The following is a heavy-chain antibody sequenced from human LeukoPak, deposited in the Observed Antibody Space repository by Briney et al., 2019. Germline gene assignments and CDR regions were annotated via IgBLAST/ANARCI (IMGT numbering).Heavy chain of an antibody. Sequence: GGSLRLSCAASGFTFSSYSMNWVRQAPGKGLEWVSSISSSSSDIYYADSVKGRFTISRDNAKNSLYLQMNSLRAEDTAVYYCARLLGYCSSTSCYHYYYYYMDVWGKGTTVTVSS. CDR3: ARLLGYCSSTSCYHYYYYYMDV. CDR2: ISSSSSDI. D-gene: IGHD2-2*01. J-gene: IGHJ6*03. CDR1: GFTFSSYS. V-gene: IGHV3-21*01.